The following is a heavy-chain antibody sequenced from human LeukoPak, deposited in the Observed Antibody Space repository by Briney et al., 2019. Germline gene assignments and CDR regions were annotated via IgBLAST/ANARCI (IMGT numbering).Heavy chain of an antibody. V-gene: IGHV3-23*01. Sequence: GGSLRLSCVPSGVTFSNYAMKWVREAPGKGVEWGSGTTGGGRNTHFSASVQGRFTISTHNSKNTLYLQMNSLRADDTAVYYCAKAAGITMILTDAFDMWGQGTMVTVSS. CDR2: TTGGGRNT. CDR1: GVTFSNYA. CDR3: AKAAGITMILTDAFDM. J-gene: IGHJ3*02. D-gene: IGHD3-22*01.